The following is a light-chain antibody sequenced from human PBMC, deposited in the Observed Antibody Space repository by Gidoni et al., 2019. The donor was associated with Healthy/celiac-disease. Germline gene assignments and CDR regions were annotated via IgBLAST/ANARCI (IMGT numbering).Light chain of an antibody. V-gene: IGKV3-11*01. CDR1: QSVSSY. CDR2: DAS. CDR3: QQRSNWPPLT. J-gene: IGKJ4*01. Sequence: ELVLPPSPATLSLSPGERATLSCRASQSVSSYLAWYQQKPGQAPRFLIYDASNRATGIPARFSGSGSGTDFTLTISSLEPEDFAVYYCQQRSNWPPLTFGGGTKVEIK.